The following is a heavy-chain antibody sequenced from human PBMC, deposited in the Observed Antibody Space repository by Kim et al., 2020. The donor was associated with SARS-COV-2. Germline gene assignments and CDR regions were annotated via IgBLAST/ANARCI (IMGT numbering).Heavy chain of an antibody. J-gene: IGHJ5*02. CDR2: GST. D-gene: IGHD7-27*01. V-gene: IGHV4-59*01. CDR3: ARDLGWFDP. Sequence: GSTNYNPSLKSRVTISVDTSKNQFSLKLSSVTAADTAVYYCARDLGWFDPWGQGTLVTVSS.